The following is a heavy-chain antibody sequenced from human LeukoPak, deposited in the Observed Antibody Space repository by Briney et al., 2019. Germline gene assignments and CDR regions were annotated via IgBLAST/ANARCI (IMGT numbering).Heavy chain of an antibody. J-gene: IGHJ4*02. CDR3: ARSALGELVPEFDY. CDR2: IYYSGST. D-gene: IGHD6-6*01. Sequence: PSETLSLTCTVSGGSISSHYWSWIRQPPGKGLEWIGYIYYSGSTNYNPSLKSRVTISVDTSKNQFSLKLSSVTAADTAVYYCARSALGELVPEFDYWGQGTLVTVSS. V-gene: IGHV4-59*11. CDR1: GGSISSHY.